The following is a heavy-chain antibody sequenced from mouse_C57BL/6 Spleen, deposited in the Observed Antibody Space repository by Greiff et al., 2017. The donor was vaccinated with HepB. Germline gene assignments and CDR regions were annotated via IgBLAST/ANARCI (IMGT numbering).Heavy chain of an antibody. CDR3: ARVNYYAPFAY. CDR1: GYTFTDYY. J-gene: IGHJ3*01. Sequence: EVQLQQSGPVLVKPGASVKMSCKASGYTFTDYYMNWVKQSHGKSLEWIGVINPYNGGTSYNQKFKGKATLTVDKSSSTAYMELNSLTSEDSAVYYCARVNYYAPFAYWGQGTLVTVSA. D-gene: IGHD1-1*01. CDR2: INPYNGGT. V-gene: IGHV1-19*01.